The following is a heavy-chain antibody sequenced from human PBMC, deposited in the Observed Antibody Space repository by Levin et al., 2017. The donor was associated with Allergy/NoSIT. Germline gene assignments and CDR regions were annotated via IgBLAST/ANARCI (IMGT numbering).Heavy chain of an antibody. D-gene: IGHD1-14*01. Sequence: GESLKISCAASGFTFSSYGMHWVRQAPGKGLEWVAVISYDGSNKYYADSVKGRFTISRDNSKNTLYLQMNSLRAEDTAVYYCAKDPYQNHGYFDYWGQGTLVTVSS. CDR3: AKDPYQNHGYFDY. CDR1: GFTFSSYG. CDR2: ISYDGSNK. V-gene: IGHV3-30*18. J-gene: IGHJ4*02.